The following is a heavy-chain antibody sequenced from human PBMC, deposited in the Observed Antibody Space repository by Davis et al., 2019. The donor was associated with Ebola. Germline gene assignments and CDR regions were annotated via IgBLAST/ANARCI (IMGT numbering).Heavy chain of an antibody. CDR1: GFTFSSYE. CDR3: ARVSGIQYYFDY. J-gene: IGHJ4*01. Sequence: GESLKISCAASGFTFSSYEMNWVRQAPEKGLEWVSYISSGGSTIYYADSVKGRFTISRDNAKNSLYLQMNSLRAEDTAVYYCARVSGIQYYFDYWGQGTLVTVSS. CDR2: ISSGGSTI. D-gene: IGHD1-26*01. V-gene: IGHV3-48*03.